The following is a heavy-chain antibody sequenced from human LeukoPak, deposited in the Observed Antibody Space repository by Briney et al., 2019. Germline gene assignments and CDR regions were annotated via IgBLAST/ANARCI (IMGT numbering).Heavy chain of an antibody. J-gene: IGHJ5*02. CDR1: GYTFTSYD. D-gene: IGHD2-2*01. CDR2: MNPNSGNT. CDR3: AIISVPAYINWFDP. Sequence: ASVKVSCKASGYTFTSYDINWVRQATGQGLEWMGWMNPNSGNTGYAQKFQGRVTKTRNTSISTAYMELSSLRSEDTAVYYCAIISVPAYINWFDPWGQGTLVTVSS. V-gene: IGHV1-8*01.